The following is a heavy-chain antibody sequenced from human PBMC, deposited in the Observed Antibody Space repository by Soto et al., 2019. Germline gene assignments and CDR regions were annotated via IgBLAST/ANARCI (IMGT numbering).Heavy chain of an antibody. CDR2: IKQDGSEK. Sequence: GGSLRLSCAASGFTFSSYWMSWVRQAPGKGLEWVANIKQDGSEKYYVDSVKGRFTISRDNAKNSLYLQMNNLRAEDTAVYYCARDFWNGYSYFDYWGQGTLVTAPQ. V-gene: IGHV3-7*01. CDR1: GFTFSSYW. CDR3: ARDFWNGYSYFDY. J-gene: IGHJ4*02. D-gene: IGHD3-3*01.